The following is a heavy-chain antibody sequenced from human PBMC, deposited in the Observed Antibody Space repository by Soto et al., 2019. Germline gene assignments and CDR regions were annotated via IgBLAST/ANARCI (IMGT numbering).Heavy chain of an antibody. D-gene: IGHD2-15*01. CDR2: IIPIFGTA. CDR3: AIRKGGGAGYYYYGMDV. CDR1: GGTFSSYP. Sequence: ASVKVSCKASGGTFSSYPISWVRQAPGQGLEWMGGIIPIFGTANYAQKFQGRVTITADESTSTAYMELSSLRSEDTAVYYCAIRKGGGAGYYYYGMDVWGQGTTVTVSS. V-gene: IGHV1-69*13. J-gene: IGHJ6*02.